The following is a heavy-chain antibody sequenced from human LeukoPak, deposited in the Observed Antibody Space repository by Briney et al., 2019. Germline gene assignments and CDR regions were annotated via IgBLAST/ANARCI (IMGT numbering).Heavy chain of an antibody. V-gene: IGHV4-4*07. CDR2: IYTSGST. J-gene: IGHJ3*02. D-gene: IGHD3-22*01. Sequence: SETLSLTCTVSGGSISSYYWSWIRQPAGKGLEWIGRIYTSGSTNYNPSLKSRVTMSVDTSKNQFSLKLSSVTAADTAVYYCARGCQSPYSMIVVVSRGTFDIWGQGTMVTVSS. CDR1: GGSISSYY. CDR3: ARGCQSPYSMIVVVSRGTFDI.